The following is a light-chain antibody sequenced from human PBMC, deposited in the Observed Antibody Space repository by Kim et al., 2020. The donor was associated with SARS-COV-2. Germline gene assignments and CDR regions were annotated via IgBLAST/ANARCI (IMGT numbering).Light chain of an antibody. Sequence: DVVMTQSPLSLAVTLGQPASISCRSSQSLVNREGNTYLNWPQQRPGQSPRRLIYQVSKRDSGVPDRFSGSGSGTNLTLKISRVEAGYVGVYYCLQGTHWDKTFGKETNLE. CDR3: LQGTHWDKT. V-gene: IGKV2-30*01. CDR2: QVS. CDR1: QSLVNREGNTY. J-gene: IGKJ2*01.